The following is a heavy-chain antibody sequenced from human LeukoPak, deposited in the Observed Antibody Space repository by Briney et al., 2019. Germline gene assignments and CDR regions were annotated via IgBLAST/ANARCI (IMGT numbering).Heavy chain of an antibody. V-gene: IGHV4-4*02. CDR3: AREPGIAVAGWFDP. CDR2: IYHSGST. Sequence: SGTLSLTCAVSGGSISSSNWWSWVRQPPGKGLEWIGEIYHSGSTNYNPSLKSRVTISVDKSKNQFSLKLSSVTAADTAVYYCAREPGIAVAGWFDPWGQGTLVTVSS. J-gene: IGHJ5*02. CDR1: GGSISSSNW. D-gene: IGHD6-19*01.